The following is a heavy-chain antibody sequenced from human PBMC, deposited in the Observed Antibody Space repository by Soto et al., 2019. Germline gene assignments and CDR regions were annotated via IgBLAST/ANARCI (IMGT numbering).Heavy chain of an antibody. CDR1: GFAFRRYG. J-gene: IGHJ4*02. D-gene: IGHD2-15*01. Sequence: QVQLVESGGGVVQPGRSLKLSCAASGFAFRRYGMHWVRQAPGKGLEWVAVISYDGSNKYYADSLKGRFTISRDNSKNTLYLQMNSLRPEDTAVYYCAKEDSLVVVADYWGRGTLVTVSS. CDR3: AKEDSLVVVADY. CDR2: ISYDGSNK. V-gene: IGHV3-30*18.